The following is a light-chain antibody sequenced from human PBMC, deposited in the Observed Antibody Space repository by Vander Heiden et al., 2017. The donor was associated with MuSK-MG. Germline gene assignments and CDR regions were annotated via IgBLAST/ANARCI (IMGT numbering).Light chain of an antibody. CDR2: EVS. Sequence: DILMTQTPVSLFVTPGPPASISCKSSQSLLHSDGKNYLYWYLQKPGQPPQLLIYEVSNRCSGVPDRFSGSGSGTDFIVKISRVEAEAFGVYYCRQNLQLPWTFGQGTKVEIK. J-gene: IGKJ1*01. CDR3: RQNLQLPWT. CDR1: QSLLHSDGKNY. V-gene: IGKV2D-29*01.